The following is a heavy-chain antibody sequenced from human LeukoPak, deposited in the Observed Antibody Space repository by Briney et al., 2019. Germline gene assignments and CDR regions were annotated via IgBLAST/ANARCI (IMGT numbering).Heavy chain of an antibody. CDR3: AHSCTYCSWFDP. CDR2: FYWTDDK. D-gene: IGHD2-15*01. J-gene: IGHJ5*02. V-gene: IGHV2-5*01. CDR1: GFSFSTSGVG. Sequence: SGPTLVHPTQTLTLTFTFSGFSFSTSGVGVGWIRQPPVKALEWLALFYWTDDKRYSPSLKSRLTITKDTSKNQVVLTMTNMDPVDTAIYYCAHSCTYCSWFDPWGQGTLVTVSS.